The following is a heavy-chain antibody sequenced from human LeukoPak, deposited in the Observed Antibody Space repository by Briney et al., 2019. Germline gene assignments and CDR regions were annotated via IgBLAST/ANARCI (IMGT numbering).Heavy chain of an antibody. CDR2: ISGNSRYI. D-gene: IGHD6-13*01. CDR1: EFTFSSYS. V-gene: IGHV3-21*06. Sequence: GGSLRLSCAASEFTFSSYSMTWVRQAPGKGLEWVSSISGNSRYIYYADSMRGRFTISRDNAKSSLYLQMNSLKPEDTAVYYCARVAEAAAFDSWGQGTLVTVSS. J-gene: IGHJ4*02. CDR3: ARVAEAAAFDS.